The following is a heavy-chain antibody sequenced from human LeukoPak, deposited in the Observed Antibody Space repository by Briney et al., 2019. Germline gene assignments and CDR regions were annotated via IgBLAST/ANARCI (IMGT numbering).Heavy chain of an antibody. CDR2: ISYDGSNK. D-gene: IGHD6-13*01. Sequence: PGGSLRLSCAASGFTFSSYAMHWVRQAPGKGLEWVAVISYDGSNKYYADSVKGRFTISRDNSKNTLYLQMNSLRAEDTAVYYCARGSHRRYSSSWYSLWGQGTLVTVSP. J-gene: IGHJ4*02. CDR3: ARGSHRRYSSSWYSL. V-gene: IGHV3-30*04. CDR1: GFTFSSYA.